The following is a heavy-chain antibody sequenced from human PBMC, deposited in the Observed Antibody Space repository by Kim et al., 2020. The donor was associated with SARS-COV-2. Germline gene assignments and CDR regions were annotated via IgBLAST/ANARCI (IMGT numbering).Heavy chain of an antibody. CDR3: AKDLYSRVYAAAGTYYYYGVDV. J-gene: IGHJ6*02. CDR1: GFTFSSYG. Sequence: GGSLRLSCAASGFTFSSYGMHWVRQAPGKGLEWVAVISYDGSNKYYADSVKGRFTISRDNSKNTLYLQMNSLRAEDTAVYYCAKDLYSRVYAAAGTYYYYGVDVLGQGTTVTVSS. CDR2: ISYDGSNK. D-gene: IGHD6-13*01. V-gene: IGHV3-30*18.